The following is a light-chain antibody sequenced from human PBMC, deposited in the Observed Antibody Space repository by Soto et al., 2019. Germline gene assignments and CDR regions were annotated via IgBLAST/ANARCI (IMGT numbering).Light chain of an antibody. CDR1: SSDVGGYEY. Sequence: QSALAQPRSVSGSPGQSITISCTGSSSDVGGYEYVSWFQQDPGKAPKLMIYDVSARPSGVPNRFSGSKSGSTASLTISGLQAHDEGAYYCCSYAGSYTYVFGTGTKVTVL. CDR3: CSYAGSYTYV. V-gene: IGLV2-11*01. J-gene: IGLJ1*01. CDR2: DVS.